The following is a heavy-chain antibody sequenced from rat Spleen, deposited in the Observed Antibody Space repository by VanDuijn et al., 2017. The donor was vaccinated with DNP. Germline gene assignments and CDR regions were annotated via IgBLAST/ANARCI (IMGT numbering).Heavy chain of an antibody. CDR1: GFTFSDYS. D-gene: IGHD1-2*01. J-gene: IGHJ4*01. CDR2: IVYDGSGT. V-gene: IGHV5-22*01. CDR3: STHGSISTISTGAMDV. Sequence: EVQLVESGGGLVQPGRSMKLSCAASGFTFSDYSMAWVRQAPKKGLEWVATIVYDGSGTYYGDSVTGRFTISRDNAKRTLYLQMDSLRSEDTATYYCSTHGSISTISTGAMDVWGQGTSVTVSS.